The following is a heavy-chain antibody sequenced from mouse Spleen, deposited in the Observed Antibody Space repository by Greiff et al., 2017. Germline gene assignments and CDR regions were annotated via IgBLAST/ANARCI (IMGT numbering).Heavy chain of an antibody. CDR3: ARKETDYFDY. CDR1: GFTFSSYG. Sequence: EVQLVESGGGLVKPGGSLKLSCAASGFTFSSYGMSWVRQTPEKRLEWVATISGGGSYTYYPDSVKGRFTISRDNAKNNLYLQMSSLRSEDTALYYCARKETDYFDYWGQGTTLTVSS. CDR2: ISGGGSYT. J-gene: IGHJ2*01. V-gene: IGHV5-9-2*01.